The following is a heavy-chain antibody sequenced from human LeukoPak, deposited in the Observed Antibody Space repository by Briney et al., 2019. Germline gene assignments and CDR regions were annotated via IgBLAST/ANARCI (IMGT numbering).Heavy chain of an antibody. Sequence: ASLKXSCKASGYTFTDYYMHWVRQAPGQGLEWMGWINPNGGGTNYAQKFQGRVTMTRDTSITTAYMELSNLKSDDTAVYYCARVHSILTGHDNWGQGTLVIVSS. J-gene: IGHJ4*02. CDR1: GYTFTDYY. CDR2: INPNGGGT. D-gene: IGHD3-9*01. CDR3: ARVHSILTGHDN. V-gene: IGHV1-2*02.